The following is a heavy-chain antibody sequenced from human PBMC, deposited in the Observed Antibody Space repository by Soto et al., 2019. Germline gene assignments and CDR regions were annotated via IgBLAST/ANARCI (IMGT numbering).Heavy chain of an antibody. J-gene: IGHJ4*02. D-gene: IGHD2-15*01. CDR2: IKPDGSEK. V-gene: IGHV3-7*01. CDR1: GFTFSNYC. Sequence: PRLSCAASGFTFSNYCMTWVRQAPGKGLEWVANIKPDGSEKYYVDSVKGRFTISRDNAKNSMYLQMNSLRAEDTAVYYCVRDRDIRSCYNYWGQGSLVTVSS. CDR3: VRDRDIRSCYNY.